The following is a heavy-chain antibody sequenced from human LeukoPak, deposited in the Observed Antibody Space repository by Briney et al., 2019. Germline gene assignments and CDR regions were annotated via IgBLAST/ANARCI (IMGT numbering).Heavy chain of an antibody. Sequence: TGGSLRLSCAASGFTVDINHMTWVRQAPGKGLEWVSVIYSGGRTYYADSVNGRFTISRDNSKNTLYLQMNSLRVEDTAVYFCARYVIRGLFDYWGQGTLVTVSS. CDR1: GFTVDINH. CDR3: ARYVIRGLFDY. D-gene: IGHD3-10*01. V-gene: IGHV3-53*01. J-gene: IGHJ4*02. CDR2: IYSGGRT.